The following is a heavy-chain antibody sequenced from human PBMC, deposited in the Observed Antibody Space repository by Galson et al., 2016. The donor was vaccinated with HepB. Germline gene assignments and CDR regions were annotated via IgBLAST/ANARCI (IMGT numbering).Heavy chain of an antibody. D-gene: IGHD3-9*01. J-gene: IGHJ5*02. V-gene: IGHV1-3*01. CDR2: TNAGNGNT. CDR1: GYSFNSYA. CDR3: ARADYDILTGYDVASFDP. Sequence: SVKVSCKGSGYSFNSYALHWVRQAPGQRLVWVGWTNAGNGNTRSSQTFQGRVTITSDTSASTVYIELSSLRPEDTAIYYCARADYDILTGYDVASFDPWGQGISVTVSS.